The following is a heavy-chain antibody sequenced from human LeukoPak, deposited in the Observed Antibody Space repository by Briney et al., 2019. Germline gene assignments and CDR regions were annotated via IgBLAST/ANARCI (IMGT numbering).Heavy chain of an antibody. V-gene: IGHV3-23*01. D-gene: IGHD3-10*01. CDR3: AKGSYGSGSFDY. Sequence: GGSLRLSCAASGFTFSSYAMSWVRQAPGKGLEWVSGISGSGGSTYYADSVKGRVTISRDNSRKTLYLQMNSLRAEDTAVYHCAKGSYGSGSFDYWGQGTLVTVSS. CDR2: ISGSGGST. CDR1: GFTFSSYA. J-gene: IGHJ4*02.